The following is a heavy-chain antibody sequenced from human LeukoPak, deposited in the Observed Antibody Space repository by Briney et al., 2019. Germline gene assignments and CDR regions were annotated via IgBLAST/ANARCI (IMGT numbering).Heavy chain of an antibody. CDR2: ISYDGSNK. CDR3: ARDFLTQYYFDY. CDR1: GFTFSAFA. Sequence: PGGSLRLSCAASGFTFSAFAMHWVRQAPGKGLEWVAVISYDGSNKYYADSVKGRFTISRDNSKNTLYLQMNSLRAEDTAVYYCARDFLTQYYFDYWGQGTLVTVSS. J-gene: IGHJ4*02. D-gene: IGHD3-9*01. V-gene: IGHV3-30-3*01.